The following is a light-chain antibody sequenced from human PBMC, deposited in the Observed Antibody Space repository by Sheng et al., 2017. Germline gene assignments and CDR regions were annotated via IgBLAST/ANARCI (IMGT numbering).Light chain of an antibody. CDR1: QSVNSDY. J-gene: IGKJ4*01. CDR2: GAS. CDR3: QQYGSSPLT. Sequence: EIVLTQSPGTLSLSPGERATLSCRASQSVNSDYLAWYQHKPGQAPRLLIYGASTRATGIPDRFSGRGSGTDFTLTITRLEPEDFAVYYCQQYGSSPLTFGGGTKVEIK. V-gene: IGKV3-20*01.